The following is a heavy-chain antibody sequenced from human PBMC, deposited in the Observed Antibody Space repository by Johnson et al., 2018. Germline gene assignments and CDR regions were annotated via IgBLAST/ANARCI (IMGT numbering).Heavy chain of an antibody. CDR3: ARARSWGIQLYYYYYGMDV. J-gene: IGHJ6*02. D-gene: IGHD5-18*01. CDR2: ISSSGSTI. CDR1: GFTFSDYY. V-gene: IGHV3-11*04. Sequence: QVQLVQSGGGLVKPGGSLRLSCAASGFTFSDYYMSWIRQAPGKGLEWVSYISSSGSTIYYADSVKGRFTISRDNAKNSLYLQMNSLRAEDTAVYYCARARSWGIQLYYYYYGMDVWGQGTTVTVSS.